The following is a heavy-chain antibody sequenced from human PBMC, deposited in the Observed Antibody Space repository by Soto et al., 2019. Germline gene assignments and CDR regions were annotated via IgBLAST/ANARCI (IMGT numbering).Heavy chain of an antibody. CDR3: ARVSPGTGTPYWTYYYYGMDV. CDR2: IYPGDSDT. V-gene: IGHV5-51*01. D-gene: IGHD1-7*01. CDR1: GFNFSRFW. Sequence: GESLKISCKGSGFNFSRFWIGWVRQMPGKGLEWMGIIYPGDSDTRYSPSFLGQVTISADKSISTAYLQWSSLEASDTAMYYCARVSPGTGTPYWTYYYYGMDVWGQGTTVTVSS. J-gene: IGHJ6*02.